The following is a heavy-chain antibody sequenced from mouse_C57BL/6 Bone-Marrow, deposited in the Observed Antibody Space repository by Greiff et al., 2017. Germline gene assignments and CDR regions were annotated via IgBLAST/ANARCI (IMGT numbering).Heavy chain of an antibody. D-gene: IGHD1-1*01. Sequence: QVQLQQSGAELVMPGASVKLSCKASGYTFPSYWMHWVKQRPGQGLEWIGEIDPSDSYTNYNQKFKGKSTLTVDKSSSTAYMQLSSLTSEVSAVYYGARRGKITTVVAHWYFDVWGTGTTVTVSS. V-gene: IGHV1-69*01. CDR2: IDPSDSYT. J-gene: IGHJ1*03. CDR3: ARRGKITTVVAHWYFDV. CDR1: GYTFPSYW.